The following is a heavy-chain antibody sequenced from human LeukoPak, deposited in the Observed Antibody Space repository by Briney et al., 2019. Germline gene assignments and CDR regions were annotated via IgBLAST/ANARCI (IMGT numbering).Heavy chain of an antibody. CDR3: AKNEVWWLPDS. V-gene: IGHV3-30*02. Sequence: GGSLRLSCEASGFTFSNYSMNWVCQAPGKGQEWVAFIRYDGSNEYYADSVKGRFTISRDNSKNTLYLQMNSLRADDTALYYCAKNEVWWLPDSWGQGTLVTVSS. CDR1: GFTFSNYS. D-gene: IGHD5-12*01. J-gene: IGHJ4*02. CDR2: IRYDGSNE.